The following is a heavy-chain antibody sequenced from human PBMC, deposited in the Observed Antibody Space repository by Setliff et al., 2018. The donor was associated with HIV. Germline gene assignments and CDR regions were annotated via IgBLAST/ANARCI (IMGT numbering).Heavy chain of an antibody. Sequence: PGGSLRLSCVASGLTLSTYAMSWVRQAPGKGLEWVSGISGSGTSTYYADSVKGRFTISRDNSKNTLYLQMNSLRAEDTAVYYCAKSTGTSHASFSFEIWGQGTMVTVSS. J-gene: IGHJ3*02. D-gene: IGHD3-3*01. CDR1: GLTLSTYA. V-gene: IGHV3-23*01. CDR2: ISGSGTST. CDR3: AKSTGTSHASFSFEI.